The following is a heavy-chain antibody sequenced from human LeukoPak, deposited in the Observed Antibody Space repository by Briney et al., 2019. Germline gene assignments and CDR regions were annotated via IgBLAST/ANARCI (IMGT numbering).Heavy chain of an antibody. D-gene: IGHD6-19*01. CDR3: ARVGQWLVFDY. Sequence: PGGSLRLSCAASGFTFSSYWMSWVRQAPGKGLEWVATIKQDGSEKYYVDSVKGRFTMSRDNAKNSLYLQMNSLRVEDTAVYYCARVGQWLVFDYWGQGTLVTVSP. CDR2: IKQDGSEK. V-gene: IGHV3-7*01. J-gene: IGHJ4*02. CDR1: GFTFSSYW.